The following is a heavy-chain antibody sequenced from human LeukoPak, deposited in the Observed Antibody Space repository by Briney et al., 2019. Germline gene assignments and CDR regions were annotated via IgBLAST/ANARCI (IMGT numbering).Heavy chain of an antibody. CDR2: IRDKTKRYST. CDR3: ARVVCFTNCYAAD. Sequence: GGSLRLSCAASGFSFSDHYMDWVRQAPGKGLEWVGRIRDKTKRYSTEYAASVKGRFITSRDESENSLFLQMNSLRTEDTAVYYCARVVCFTNCYAADWGQGTLVTVSS. J-gene: IGHJ4*02. D-gene: IGHD2-2*01. V-gene: IGHV3-72*01. CDR1: GFSFSDHY.